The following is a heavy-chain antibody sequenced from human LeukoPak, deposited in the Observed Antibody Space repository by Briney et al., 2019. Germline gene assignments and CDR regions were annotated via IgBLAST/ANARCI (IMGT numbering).Heavy chain of an antibody. V-gene: IGHV1-69*05. Sequence: SVKVSCKASGGTFSSYAISWVRQAPGKGLEWMGGIIPIFGTAHYAQKFQRRDTITTDESTSTAYMELSSLRAEDTAVYYCASPGSTYQLPTHFDYWGQGTLDTVSS. J-gene: IGHJ4*02. CDR1: GGTFSSYA. CDR3: ASPGSTYQLPTHFDY. D-gene: IGHD2-2*01. CDR2: IIPIFGTA.